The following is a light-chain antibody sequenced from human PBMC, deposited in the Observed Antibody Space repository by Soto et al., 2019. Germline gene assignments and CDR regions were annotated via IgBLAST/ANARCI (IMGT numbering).Light chain of an antibody. CDR1: QSVSNNY. J-gene: IGKJ2*01. V-gene: IGKV3-20*01. Sequence: EIVFTQSPGTLSLSPVERATLSCGASQSVSNNYLAWYQQTPGQAPRLLIYVARTRATGVPDRFSASGSGTDSSLTISRLQSEDFAVYYCHQYDDGPYTFGQGTKVDI. CDR3: HQYDDGPYT. CDR2: VAR.